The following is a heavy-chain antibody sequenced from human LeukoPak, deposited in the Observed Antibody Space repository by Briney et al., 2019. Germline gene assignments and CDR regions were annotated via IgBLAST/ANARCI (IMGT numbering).Heavy chain of an antibody. J-gene: IGHJ2*01. D-gene: IGHD3-9*01. Sequence: GASVKVSCTTSGYTFTSYGISWVRQAPGQGLEWMGWISAYNGNTNYAQKFQGRVTMTTDTSTSTAYMELRSLRSDDTAVYYCARDLDWVFDLWGRGTLVTVSS. CDR1: GYTFTSYG. V-gene: IGHV1-18*01. CDR3: ARDLDWVFDL. CDR2: ISAYNGNT.